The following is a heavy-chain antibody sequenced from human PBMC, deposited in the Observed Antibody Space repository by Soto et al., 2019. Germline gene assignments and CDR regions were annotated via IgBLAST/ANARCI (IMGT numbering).Heavy chain of an antibody. V-gene: IGHV3-11*01. J-gene: IGHJ4*02. Sequence: QVQLVESGGGLVKPGGSLRLSCAASGFIFSDHYMSWIRQAPGKGLEWVSYISSSGSIIYYADSVKGRFTISRDNAKNSLYLQMNSLRAEDTAVYYCARDRDGEDLLTGYEFDYWGQGTLVTVSS. CDR3: ARDRDGEDLLTGYEFDY. CDR1: GFIFSDHY. D-gene: IGHD3-9*01. CDR2: ISSSGSII.